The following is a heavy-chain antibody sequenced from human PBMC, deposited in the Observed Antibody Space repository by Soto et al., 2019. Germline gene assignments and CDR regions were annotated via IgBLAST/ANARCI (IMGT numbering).Heavy chain of an antibody. J-gene: IGHJ4*02. CDR2: INAGNGNT. CDR3: ARASHYYGSGSYYYFDY. D-gene: IGHD3-10*01. CDR1: GYTFTSYA. Sequence: QVQLVQSGAEVKKPGASVKVSCKASGYTFTSYAMHWVRQAPGQRLEWMGWINAGNGNTKYSQKFQGRVTITRDTSASTAYMELSSLRSEDTAVYYCARASHYYGSGSYYYFDYWGQGTLDTVSS. V-gene: IGHV1-3*01.